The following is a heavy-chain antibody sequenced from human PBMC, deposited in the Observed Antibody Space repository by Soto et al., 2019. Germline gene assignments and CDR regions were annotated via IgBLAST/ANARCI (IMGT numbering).Heavy chain of an antibody. J-gene: IGHJ6*02. CDR1: GGSVSSFSYY. CDR2: IYYSGST. Sequence: SETLSLICTVSGGSVSSFSYYWSWIRQPPGKGLEWIGNIYYSGSTNYNTSLKSRVTISVDTSKNQFSLKLSSVTAADTAVYYCARGVTMVRGVLDYYYYGMDVWGQGTTVTVSS. D-gene: IGHD3-10*01. CDR3: ARGVTMVRGVLDYYYYGMDV. V-gene: IGHV4-61*01.